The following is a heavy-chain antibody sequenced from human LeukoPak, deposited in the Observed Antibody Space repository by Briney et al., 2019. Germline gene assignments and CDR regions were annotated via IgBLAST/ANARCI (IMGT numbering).Heavy chain of an antibody. CDR2: ISSSGSTI. D-gene: IGHD2-21*02. J-gene: IGHJ6*03. CDR1: GFTFSDYY. Sequence: GSLRLSYAASGFTFSDYYMSWIRQAPGKGLEWVSYISSSGSTIYYADSVKGRFTISRDNAKNSLYLQMNSLRAEDTAAYYCARDKAEYCGGDCYPYYYYYMDVWGKGTTVTVSS. CDR3: ARDKAEYCGGDCYPYYYYYMDV. V-gene: IGHV3-11*04.